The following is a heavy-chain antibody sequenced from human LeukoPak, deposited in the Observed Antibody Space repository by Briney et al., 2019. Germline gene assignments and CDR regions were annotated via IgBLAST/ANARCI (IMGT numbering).Heavy chain of an antibody. J-gene: IGHJ4*02. Sequence: GGSLRLSCAASGFTFGSYWMHWVRQAPGKGLVWVSRINSDGSSTSYADSVKGRFTISRDNSKNTLYLQMNSLRAEDTAVYYCARGAYYDSSGYYNYFDYWGQGTLVTVSS. CDR2: INSDGSST. V-gene: IGHV3-74*01. CDR3: ARGAYYDSSGYYNYFDY. CDR1: GFTFGSYW. D-gene: IGHD3-22*01.